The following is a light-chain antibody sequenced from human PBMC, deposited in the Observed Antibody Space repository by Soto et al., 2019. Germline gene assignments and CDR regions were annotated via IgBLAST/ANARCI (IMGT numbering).Light chain of an antibody. J-gene: IGKJ1*01. CDR1: QPISNY. V-gene: IGKV1-39*01. CDR3: QQTHAVPLT. Sequence: DVQMTQSPSSLSASVGDTVTIACRASQPISNYLNWYQQKPGEVPKVLIFGASSLRSGVPSRFSGSGYGTDFTLTINTLHPDDIATYYCQQTHAVPLTFGQGT. CDR2: GAS.